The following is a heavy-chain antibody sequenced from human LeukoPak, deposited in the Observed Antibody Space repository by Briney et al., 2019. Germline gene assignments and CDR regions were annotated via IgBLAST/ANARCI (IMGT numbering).Heavy chain of an antibody. D-gene: IGHD6-6*01. CDR2: IYYSGST. Sequence: SETLSLTCTVSGGSISSSSYYWGWIRQPPGKGLEWIGTIYYSGSTYYNPSLKTRVTISVDTSKNLFSLKLSSVSAADTSVYCCALAARVNYMDVWGKGTTVTVAS. CDR1: GGSISSSSYY. V-gene: IGHV4-39*01. CDR3: ALAARVNYMDV. J-gene: IGHJ6*03.